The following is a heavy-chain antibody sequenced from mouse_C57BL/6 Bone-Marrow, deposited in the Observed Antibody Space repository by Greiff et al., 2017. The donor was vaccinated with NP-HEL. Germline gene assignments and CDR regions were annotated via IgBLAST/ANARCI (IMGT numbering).Heavy chain of an antibody. V-gene: IGHV1-80*01. CDR2: IYPGDGDT. CDR3: ARGAY. Sequence: QVHVKQSGAELVKPGASVKISCKASGYEFSNYWMNWVKQRPGKGLEWIGQIYPGDGDTNYNGKFKDKATLTAVKSSSTAYMQLSRLTSEDSAVYFCARGAYWGQGTLVTVSA. J-gene: IGHJ3*01. CDR1: GYEFSNYW.